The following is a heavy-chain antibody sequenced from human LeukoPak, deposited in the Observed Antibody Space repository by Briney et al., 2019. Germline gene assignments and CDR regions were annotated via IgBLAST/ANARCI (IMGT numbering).Heavy chain of an antibody. V-gene: IGHV3-23*01. CDR1: GFTFSSYA. D-gene: IGHD3-10*01. J-gene: IGHJ3*02. CDR3: AKYRLDGSGTRDAFDI. CDR2: ISGSGGST. Sequence: HPGGSLRLSCAASGFTFSSYAMSWVRQAPGKGLEWVSAISGSGGSTYYADSVKGRFTISRDNSKNTLYLQMNSLRAEDTAVYYCAKYRLDGSGTRDAFDIWGQGTMVTVSS.